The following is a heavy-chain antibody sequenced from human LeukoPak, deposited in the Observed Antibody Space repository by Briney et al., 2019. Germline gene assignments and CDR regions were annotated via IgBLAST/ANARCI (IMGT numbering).Heavy chain of an antibody. D-gene: IGHD2-8*02. J-gene: IGHJ3*01. Sequence: GGSLRLSCAASGFTVSSNFMSWVRQVPGKGLEWVSAIYSGGTTHYAESVKGRFTISRDNSKNTLYLQMNSLRVEDTAAYYCATEKITGEPRGAFDVCGQARMVTVSS. CDR3: ATEKITGEPRGAFDV. V-gene: IGHV3-53*01. CDR1: GFTVSSNF. CDR2: IYSGGTT.